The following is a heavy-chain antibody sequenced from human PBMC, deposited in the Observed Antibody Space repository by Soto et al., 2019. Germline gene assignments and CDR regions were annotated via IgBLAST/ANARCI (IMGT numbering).Heavy chain of an antibody. CDR3: ARGNVDIDMATSYHHYGMDV. Sequence: QVQLVQSGAEVKKPGSSVKVSCKASGGTFSSYAISWVRQAPGQGLEWMGGIIPIFGTANYAQKFQGRVTITADEPTRTAYMELSSLRSEDTAVYYCARGNVDIDMATSYHHYGMDVWGQGTTVTVSS. CDR2: IIPIFGTA. V-gene: IGHV1-69*12. CDR1: GGTFSSYA. D-gene: IGHD5-18*01. J-gene: IGHJ6*02.